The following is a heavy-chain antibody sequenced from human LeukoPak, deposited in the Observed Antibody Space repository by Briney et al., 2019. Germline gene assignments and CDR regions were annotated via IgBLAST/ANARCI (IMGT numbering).Heavy chain of an antibody. Sequence: GRSLRLSCAASGFTFSSYAMSWVRQAPGKGLEWVSAISSSGGSTFYADSVKGRFTISRDNSKNTLYLQMNSLRAEDTAIYYCAKGYSSSWYAYFDNWGQGTLVTVSS. J-gene: IGHJ4*02. V-gene: IGHV3-23*01. CDR1: GFTFSSYA. CDR3: AKGYSSSWYAYFDN. D-gene: IGHD6-13*01. CDR2: ISSSGGST.